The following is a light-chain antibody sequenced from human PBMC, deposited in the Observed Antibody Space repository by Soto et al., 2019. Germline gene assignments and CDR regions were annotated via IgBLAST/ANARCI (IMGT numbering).Light chain of an antibody. V-gene: IGKV3D-15*01. CDR1: QSVRSN. J-gene: IGKJ4*01. Sequence: EIVMTQSPATLSVSPGERVTLSCRASQSVRSNLAWYQQKPGQAPRLLIYGASTRATGIPARLSGSGSGTEFTLIISSLQSEDFAVYYCQQYNNWPLLTFGGGTKVEIK. CDR3: QQYNNWPLLT. CDR2: GAS.